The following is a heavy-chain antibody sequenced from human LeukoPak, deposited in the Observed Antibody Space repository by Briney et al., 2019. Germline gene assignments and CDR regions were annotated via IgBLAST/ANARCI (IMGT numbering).Heavy chain of an antibody. CDR2: IYYSATT. Sequence: SETLSLTCTVSGGSISSSSYYWGWIRQPPGKGLEWIGSIYYSATTYYNPSLKSRVSISVDSSKNQFSLKLSSVSAADTAVYYCARSSGYLFDPWGQGILVTVSS. D-gene: IGHD3-22*01. V-gene: IGHV4-39*01. CDR3: ARSSGYLFDP. CDR1: GGSISSSSYY. J-gene: IGHJ5*02.